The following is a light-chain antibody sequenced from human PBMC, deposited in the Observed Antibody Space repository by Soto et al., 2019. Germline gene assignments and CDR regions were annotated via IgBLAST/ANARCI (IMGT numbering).Light chain of an antibody. J-gene: IGKJ1*01. Sequence: DIQMTQSPSSLSASVGDRVTITCRASQSISTNLNWFQQKPGKAPKLLIYAASSLQSGVPSRFSGGGSGTYFTLTISILQPDDVASYCRQQNCSTRTFGQGTKVDIK. CDR1: QSISTN. CDR2: AAS. V-gene: IGKV1-39*01. CDR3: QQNCSTRT.